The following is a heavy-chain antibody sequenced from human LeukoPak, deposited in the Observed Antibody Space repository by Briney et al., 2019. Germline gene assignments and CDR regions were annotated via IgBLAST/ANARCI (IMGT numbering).Heavy chain of an antibody. CDR3: ARGGRTTVVIAGYFDY. CDR2: INPNSGGT. Sequence: ASVKVSCKASGYTFTGYYMHWVRQAPGRGLEWMGWINPNSGGTNYAQKFQGRVTMTRDTSISTAYMELSRLRSDDTAVYYCARGGRTTVVIAGYFDYWGQGTLVTVSS. J-gene: IGHJ4*02. V-gene: IGHV1-2*02. CDR1: GYTFTGYY. D-gene: IGHD4-23*01.